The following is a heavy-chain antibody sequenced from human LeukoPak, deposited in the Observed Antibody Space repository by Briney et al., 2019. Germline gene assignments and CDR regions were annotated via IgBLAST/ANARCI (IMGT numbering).Heavy chain of an antibody. V-gene: IGHV1-3*01. J-gene: IGHJ6*02. D-gene: IGHD6-6*01. CDR1: GYTFTSYA. CDR2: INAGNGNT. CDR3: ARDNLSIAVPAYYYGRDV. Sequence: ASVKVSCKASGYTFTSYAMHWVRQAPGQRLEWMGWINAGNGNTEYSQKCQGRVTITRNTSASTAYMELSRLRYEDTAVYYCARDNLSIAVPAYYYGRDVWGQGTTVTVSS.